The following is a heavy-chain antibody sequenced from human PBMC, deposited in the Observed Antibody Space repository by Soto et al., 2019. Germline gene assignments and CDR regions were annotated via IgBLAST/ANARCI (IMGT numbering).Heavy chain of an antibody. CDR3: ARLAYSGYLQT. CDR2: IIPIFGTA. CDR1: GGTFSSYA. D-gene: IGHD1-26*01. J-gene: IGHJ1*01. V-gene: IGHV1-69*13. Sequence: GASVKVSCKASGGTFSSYAISWVRQAPGQGLEWMGGIIPIFGTANYAQKFQGRVTITADESTSTAYMELSSLRSEDTAVYFCARLAYSGYLQTWGQGSLVTVSS.